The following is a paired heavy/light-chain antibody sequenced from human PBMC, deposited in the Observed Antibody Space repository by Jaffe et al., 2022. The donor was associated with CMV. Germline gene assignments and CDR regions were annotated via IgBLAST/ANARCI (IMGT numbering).Heavy chain of an antibody. Sequence: QMQLVESGGGVVQPGRSLRLSCATSGFIFSNYGMNWVRQAPGKGLEWVAVIWYDGTYKYYGDSVKGRFIISRDNSKNTLYLQMNNVRVDDTATYYCAREWGRDLDDFDIWGQGTTVTVSS. CDR2: IWYDGTYK. V-gene: IGHV3-33*01. D-gene: IGHD1-26*01. CDR3: AREWGRDLDDFDI. CDR1: GFIFSNYG. J-gene: IGHJ3*02.
Light chain of an antibody. CDR2: AAS. CDR1: QGITNF. Sequence: DIQMTQSPSAMAASVGDRVTITCRASQGITNFLTWFQQKPGKVPKRLIYAASRLQTGVPSRFSGSGSGTEFTLTISSLQPEDFATYYCLQHKTYPRTFGQGTKVEIK. J-gene: IGKJ1*01. CDR3: LQHKTYPRT. V-gene: IGKV1-17*03.